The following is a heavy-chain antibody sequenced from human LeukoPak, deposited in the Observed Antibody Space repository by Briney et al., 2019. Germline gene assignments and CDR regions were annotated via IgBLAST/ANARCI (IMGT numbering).Heavy chain of an antibody. CDR1: GFTFSSYE. Sequence: GGSLRLSCAASGFTFSSYEMNWVRQAPGKGLEWVSYISSSGSTIYYADSVKGRFTISRDNSKTTLYLQMNSLRAEGTAVYYCAKDLYGSGSFYVYWGQGTLVTVSS. CDR3: AKDLYGSGSFYVY. J-gene: IGHJ4*02. CDR2: ISSSGSTI. V-gene: IGHV3-48*03. D-gene: IGHD3-10*01.